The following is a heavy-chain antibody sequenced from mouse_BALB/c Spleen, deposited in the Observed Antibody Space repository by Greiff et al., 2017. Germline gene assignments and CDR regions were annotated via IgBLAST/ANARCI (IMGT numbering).Heavy chain of an antibody. Sequence: EVKLMESGGGLVQPGGSLKLSCAASGFTFSSYTMSWVRQTPEKRLEWVAYISNGGGSTYYPDTVKGRFTISRDNAKNTLYLQMSSLKSEDTAMYYCARDDDYDGTIAMDYWGQGTSVTVSS. CDR1: GFTFSSYT. J-gene: IGHJ4*01. V-gene: IGHV5-12-2*01. CDR2: ISNGGGST. CDR3: ARDDDYDGTIAMDY. D-gene: IGHD2-4*01.